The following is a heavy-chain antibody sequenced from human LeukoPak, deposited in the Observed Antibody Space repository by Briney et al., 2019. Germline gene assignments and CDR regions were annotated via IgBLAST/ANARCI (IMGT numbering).Heavy chain of an antibody. V-gene: IGHV4-59*08. J-gene: IGHJ4*02. CDR3: ARHFPAEMATINPFDY. CDR2: AHY. CDR1: GGSISSYY. D-gene: IGHD5-24*01. Sequence: PSETLSLTCTVFGGSISSYYWSWIRQPPGKGLEWIGYAHYSGSYSGSIDYNPSPKSRVTISLDMSKNQFSLKLSSVTAADTAVYYCARHFPAEMATINPFDYWGQGTLVTVSS.